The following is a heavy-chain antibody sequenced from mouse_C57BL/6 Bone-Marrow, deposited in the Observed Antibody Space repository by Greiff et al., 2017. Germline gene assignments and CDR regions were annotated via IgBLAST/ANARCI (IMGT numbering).Heavy chain of an antibody. J-gene: IGHJ3*01. CDR1: GFTFSSYG. CDR2: ISSGGSYT. Sequence: EVHLVESGGDLVKPGGSLKLSCAASGFTFSSYGMSWVRQTPDERLEWVATISSGGSYTYYPDSVKGRITISRDNAKNTPYLQISSLKSEDTAMYSCARRGLWPTGRVFAYWGQGTRVTVSA. D-gene: IGHD1-1*01. V-gene: IGHV5-6*01. CDR3: ARRGLWPTGRVFAY.